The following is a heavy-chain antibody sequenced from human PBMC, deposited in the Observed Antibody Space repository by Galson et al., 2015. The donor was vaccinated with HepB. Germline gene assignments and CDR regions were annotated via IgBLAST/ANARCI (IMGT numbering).Heavy chain of an antibody. Sequence: SLRLSCAASGLSFDYYSMNWVRQAPGKGLEWVSYISGSSATIYYADSAKGRFTISRDNAKNSLFLQMSGLRDEDTAVYYCARVWSEHEYCYYYMDVWGGGTTVTVSS. CDR1: GLSFDYYS. V-gene: IGHV3-48*02. CDR3: ARVWSEHEYCYYYMDV. D-gene: IGHD2/OR15-2a*01. J-gene: IGHJ6*03. CDR2: ISGSSATI.